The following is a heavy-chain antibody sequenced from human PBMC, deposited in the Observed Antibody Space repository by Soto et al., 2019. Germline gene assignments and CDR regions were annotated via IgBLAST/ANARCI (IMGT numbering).Heavy chain of an antibody. CDR2: IDYSGST. Sequence: QVQLQESGPGLVKPSQTLSLTCTVSGGSISSGGYYWSWIRQHPGKGLEWIGYIDYSGSTYYNPSLKSRVTISVDTSKNQFSLKLSSVTAADTAVYYCARDPFRGGRYYYYGMDVWGQGTTVTVSS. CDR3: ARDPFRGGRYYYYGMDV. V-gene: IGHV4-31*03. D-gene: IGHD3-10*01. J-gene: IGHJ6*02. CDR1: GGSISSGGYY.